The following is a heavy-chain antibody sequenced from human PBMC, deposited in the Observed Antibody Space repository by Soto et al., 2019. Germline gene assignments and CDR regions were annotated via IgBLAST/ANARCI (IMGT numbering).Heavy chain of an antibody. CDR3: AREVAVAGTGGMDV. V-gene: IGHV1-2*04. CDR2: INPNSGGT. J-gene: IGHJ6*04. D-gene: IGHD6-19*01. Sequence: ASVKVSCKVSGYTFTGYYMHWVRQAPGQGLEWMGWINPNSGGTNYAQKFQDWVTMTRDTSISTAYMELSRLRSDDTAVYYCAREVAVAGTGGMDVPGKGTTVTDSS. CDR1: GYTFTGYY.